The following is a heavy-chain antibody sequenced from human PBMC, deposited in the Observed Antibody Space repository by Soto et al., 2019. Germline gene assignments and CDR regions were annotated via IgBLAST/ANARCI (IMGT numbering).Heavy chain of an antibody. CDR1: GFSLISHW. CDR2: IKQAGSEK. D-gene: IGHD6-19*01. CDR3: ARYSSGFDY. Sequence: SLRLSCSASGFSLISHWMSLVRQAPGKGLEWVANIKQAGSEKYYMDSVKGRFTISRDNSKNSLYLQMNTLRAEDTAVYYCARYSSGFDYWGQGTMVTVSS. J-gene: IGHJ4*02. V-gene: IGHV3-7*03.